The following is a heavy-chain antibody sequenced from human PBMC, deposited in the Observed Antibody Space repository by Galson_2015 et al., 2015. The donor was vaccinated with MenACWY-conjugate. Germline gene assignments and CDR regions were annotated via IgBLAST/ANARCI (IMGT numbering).Heavy chain of an antibody. J-gene: IGHJ3*01. D-gene: IGHD5-18*01. CDR2: IWYDGSNK. CDR3: ARESRGYSYSYARDAFDV. Sequence: PRLSCAASGFIFSSYGMHWVRQAPGKGLEWVAVIWYDGSNKYYADSVKGRFTISRDKSKNTLYLQMNSLRAEDTAVYYCARESRGYSYSYARDAFDVWGQGTMVTVSS. V-gene: IGHV3-33*01. CDR1: GFIFSSYG.